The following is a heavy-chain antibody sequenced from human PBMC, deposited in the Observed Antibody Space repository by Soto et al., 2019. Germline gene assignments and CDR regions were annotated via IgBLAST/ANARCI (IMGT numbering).Heavy chain of an antibody. CDR1: GGSFSGYY. CDR3: ARDGVGHYYDSSGYTEYFQH. CDR2: INHSGST. V-gene: IGHV4-34*01. J-gene: IGHJ1*01. Sequence: SETLSLTCAVYGGSFSGYYWSWIRQPPGKGLEWIGEINHSGSTNYNPSLKSRVTISVDTSKNQFSLKLSSVTAADTAVYYRARDGVGHYYDSSGYTEYFQHWGQGTLVTVS. D-gene: IGHD3-22*01.